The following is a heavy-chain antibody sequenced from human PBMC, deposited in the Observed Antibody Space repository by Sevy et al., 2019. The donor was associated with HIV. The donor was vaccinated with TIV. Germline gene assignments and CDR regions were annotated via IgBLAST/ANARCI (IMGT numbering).Heavy chain of an antibody. J-gene: IGHJ3*02. CDR3: TRVNAFFYNSGSKDDAFDI. CDR2: IRNTHYGGTT. CDR1: GFTFGDYA. V-gene: IGHV3-49*03. Sequence: GGSLRLSCTTSGFTFGDYALSWFRQAPGKGLEWVGFIRNTHYGGTTEYAASVKGIFTISRDDSTSIAYLQMNSLIIEDTAMYYCTRVNAFFYNSGSKDDAFDIWGQGTMVTVSS. D-gene: IGHD3-10*01.